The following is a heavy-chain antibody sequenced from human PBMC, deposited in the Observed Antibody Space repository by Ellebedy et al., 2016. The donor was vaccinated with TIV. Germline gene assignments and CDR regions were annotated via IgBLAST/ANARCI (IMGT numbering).Heavy chain of an antibody. CDR1: GGSISSYY. Sequence: MPSETLSLTCTVSGGSISSYYWRWIRQPPGKGLEWIGYVFYSGSTNYNPSLKSRVTISVDTSKNQFSLRLSSVTAADTAVFYCARVVWQQPVSDASDIWGQGTMVTVSS. V-gene: IGHV4-59*01. D-gene: IGHD6-13*01. CDR2: VFYSGST. J-gene: IGHJ3*02. CDR3: ARVVWQQPVSDASDI.